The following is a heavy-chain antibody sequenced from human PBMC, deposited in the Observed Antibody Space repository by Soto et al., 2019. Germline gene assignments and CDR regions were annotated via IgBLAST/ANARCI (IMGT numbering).Heavy chain of an antibody. CDR2: IYYSGST. J-gene: IGHJ6*02. CDR1: GGSISSSSYY. Sequence: QLQLQESGPGLVKPSETLSLTCTVSGGSISSSSYYWGWIRQPPGKGLEWIGSIYYSGSTYYNPSLKSRVTISVDTSKNQFSLKLSSVTAADTAVYYCARSMGYWNYSGRQYYYGMDVWGQGTTVTVSS. CDR3: ARSMGYWNYSGRQYYYGMDV. V-gene: IGHV4-39*01. D-gene: IGHD1-7*01.